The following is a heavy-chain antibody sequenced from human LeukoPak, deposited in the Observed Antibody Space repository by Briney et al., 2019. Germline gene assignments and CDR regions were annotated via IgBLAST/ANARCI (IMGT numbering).Heavy chain of an antibody. Sequence: PGGSLRLSCAASGFTFSNAWMSWVRQAPGKGLEWVGRIKSKTDGGTTDYAAPVKGRFTISRDDSKNTLYLQMNSLKTGDTAVYYCTTVVIAVAGYQFDYWGQGTLVTVSS. V-gene: IGHV3-15*01. CDR1: GFTFSNAW. CDR2: IKSKTDGGTT. D-gene: IGHD6-19*01. J-gene: IGHJ4*02. CDR3: TTVVIAVAGYQFDY.